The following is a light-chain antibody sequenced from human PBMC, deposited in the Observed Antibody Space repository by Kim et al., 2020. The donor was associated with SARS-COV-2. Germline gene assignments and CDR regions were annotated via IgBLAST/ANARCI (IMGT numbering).Light chain of an antibody. V-gene: IGKV1-5*03. J-gene: IGKJ4*01. CDR3: QQYNSYSGLT. CDR2: KAT. CDR1: QSINNW. Sequence: DIQMTQSPSTLSASVGDTVTITCRASQSINNWLAWYQQKPGKAPNLLIYKATSLQTGVPSRFSGSASGTEFTLTISCLQPDDFATYYCQQYNSYSGLTFGGGTKVDIK.